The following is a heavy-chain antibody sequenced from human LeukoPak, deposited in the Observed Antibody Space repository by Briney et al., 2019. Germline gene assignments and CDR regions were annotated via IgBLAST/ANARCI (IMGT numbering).Heavy chain of an antibody. J-gene: IGHJ4*02. CDR1: GFTFSNYA. D-gene: IGHD3-10*01. V-gene: IGHV3-23*01. CDR2: VSGSGDRT. CDR3: ANSRGYGSGNL. Sequence: GGSLRLSCAASGFTFSNYAMSWVRQAPGKGLEWISAVSGSGDRTYYAGSVKGRFTISRDNSKNIVYLRMNSLRAEDTAVYFCANSRGYGSGNLWGQGTLVTVSA.